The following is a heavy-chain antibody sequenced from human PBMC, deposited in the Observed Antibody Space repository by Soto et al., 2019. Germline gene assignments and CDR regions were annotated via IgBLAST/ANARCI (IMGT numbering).Heavy chain of an antibody. J-gene: IGHJ4*02. CDR2: INAGNGNT. V-gene: IGHV1-3*01. Sequence: ASVKVSCKASGYTFTSYAMHWVRQAPGQRLEWMGWINAGNGNTKYSQKFQGRVTITRDTSASTAYMELRSLRSDDTAVYYCARDPVAGTYFDYWGQGTLVTVPS. CDR1: GYTFTSYA. D-gene: IGHD6-19*01. CDR3: ARDPVAGTYFDY.